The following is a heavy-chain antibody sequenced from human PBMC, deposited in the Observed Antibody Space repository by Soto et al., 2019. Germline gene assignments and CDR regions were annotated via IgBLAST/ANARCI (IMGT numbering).Heavy chain of an antibody. D-gene: IGHD5-12*01. CDR2: ISYDGSNK. Sequence: PGGSLRLSCAASGFTFSSYGMHWVRQAPGKGLEWVAVISYDGSNKYYADSVKGRFTISRDNSKNTLYLQMNSLRSEDTAVYYCAKDSRGGYDPHFDYWGQGTLVTVSS. CDR1: GFTFSSYG. J-gene: IGHJ4*02. V-gene: IGHV3-30*18. CDR3: AKDSRGGYDPHFDY.